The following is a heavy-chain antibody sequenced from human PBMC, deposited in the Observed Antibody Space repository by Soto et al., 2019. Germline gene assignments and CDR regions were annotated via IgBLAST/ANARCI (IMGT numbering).Heavy chain of an antibody. CDR3: AREVQTIAVAGSIFDY. D-gene: IGHD6-19*01. J-gene: IGHJ4*02. CDR2: IYYSGST. V-gene: IGHV4-39*07. Sequence: SETLSLTCTVSGGSISSSSYYWGWIRQPPGKGLEWIGSIYYSGSTYYNPSLKSRVTISVDTSKNQFSLKLSPVTAADTAVYYCAREVQTIAVAGSIFDYWGQGTLVTVSS. CDR1: GGSISSSSYY.